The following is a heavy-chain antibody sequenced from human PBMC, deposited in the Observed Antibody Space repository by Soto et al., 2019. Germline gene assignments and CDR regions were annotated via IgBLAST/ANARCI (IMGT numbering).Heavy chain of an antibody. D-gene: IGHD3-10*01. V-gene: IGHV3-23*01. J-gene: IGHJ4*02. Sequence: GGSLRLSCAASEFTFSTYAMSWVRQAPGKGLEWVSAISGSGGSTYYADSVRGRFTISRDNSKSALYLQMDSLRAEDTAVYYCAKGQELAYEFESWGQGSLVTVSS. CDR3: AKGQELAYEFES. CDR2: ISGSGGST. CDR1: EFTFSTYA.